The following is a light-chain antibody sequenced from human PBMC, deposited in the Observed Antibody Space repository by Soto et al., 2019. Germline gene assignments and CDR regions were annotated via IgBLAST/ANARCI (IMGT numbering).Light chain of an antibody. CDR3: SSYASSSTLV. Sequence: QSALTQPASVSGSPGQSITISCTGTSSDVGGYDYVSWYQQHPGKVPKLMIYDVSGRPSGVSNRFSGSKSGNTASLTISGLQAEDEADYYCSSYASSSTLVFGGGTKLTVL. V-gene: IGLV2-14*01. J-gene: IGLJ2*01. CDR1: SSDVGGYDY. CDR2: DVS.